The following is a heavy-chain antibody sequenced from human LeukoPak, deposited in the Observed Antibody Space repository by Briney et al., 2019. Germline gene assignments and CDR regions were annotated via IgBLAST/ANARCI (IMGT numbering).Heavy chain of an antibody. Sequence: GASVTVSCKASGYTFTGYYMHWVRQAPGQGLEWMGWINPNSGGTNYARKFQGRVTMSRDTSISTAYMELSRLTSDDTAVYYCARKGLRLGWFDPWGQGTLVTVSS. J-gene: IGHJ5*02. D-gene: IGHD6-19*01. CDR3: ARKGLRLGWFDP. CDR1: GYTFTGYY. V-gene: IGHV1-2*02. CDR2: INPNSGGT.